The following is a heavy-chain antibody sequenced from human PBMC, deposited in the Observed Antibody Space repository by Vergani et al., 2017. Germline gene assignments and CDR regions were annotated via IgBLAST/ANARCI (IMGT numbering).Heavy chain of an antibody. CDR2: ISGDGGST. J-gene: IGHJ6*02. CDR3: AKGGGQYGMDV. D-gene: IGHD5-12*01. Sequence: EVQLVESGGGVVQPGGSLSLSCPASGFTLDDYALHWVRQAPGKGLGWVSLISGDGGSTYYAASVKGRFTISRDNSKNSLYLQMNSLRTEDTALYYCAKGGGQYGMDVWGQGTTVTVSS. CDR1: GFTLDDYA. V-gene: IGHV3-43*02.